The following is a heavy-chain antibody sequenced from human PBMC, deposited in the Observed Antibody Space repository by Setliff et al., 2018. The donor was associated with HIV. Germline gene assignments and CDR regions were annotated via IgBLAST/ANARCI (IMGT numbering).Heavy chain of an antibody. Sequence: PSETLSLTCTVSGDSINSGDYYWTWIRHHPGKGLEWIGYIYYSGSINYNPSLKSRVIISVDSSKNQFFLKLTSVTAADTAMYYCARVSQDLLGAFDIWGQGTMVTVSS. CDR2: IYYSGSI. D-gene: IGHD7-27*01. V-gene: IGHV4-31*03. CDR3: ARVSQDLLGAFDI. CDR1: GDSINSGDYY. J-gene: IGHJ3*02.